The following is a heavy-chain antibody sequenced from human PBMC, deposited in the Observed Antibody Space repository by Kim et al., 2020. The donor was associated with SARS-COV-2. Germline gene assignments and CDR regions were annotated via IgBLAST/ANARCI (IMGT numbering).Heavy chain of an antibody. V-gene: IGHV3-30*01. Sequence: SVKGRFTSARDNSKNTLYLQMNSLRAGDTAGYYCARALLLWFGELYGMDVWGQGTTVTVSS. D-gene: IGHD3-10*01. J-gene: IGHJ6*02. CDR3: ARALLLWFGELYGMDV.